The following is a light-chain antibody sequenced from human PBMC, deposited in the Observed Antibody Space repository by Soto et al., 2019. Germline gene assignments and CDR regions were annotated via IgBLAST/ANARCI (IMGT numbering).Light chain of an antibody. CDR2: SSN. CDR1: NSNIGTYT. J-gene: IGLJ2*01. CDR3: AAWDDSLIGVA. V-gene: IGLV1-44*01. Sequence: QSALTQPPSASGTPGQRVTISCSGSNSNIGTYTVNWYQQHPGTAPKLLIYSSNQRPSGVPDRFSGSKSGTSASLAISGLQSGDEADYYCAAWDDSLIGVAFGGGTKLTVL.